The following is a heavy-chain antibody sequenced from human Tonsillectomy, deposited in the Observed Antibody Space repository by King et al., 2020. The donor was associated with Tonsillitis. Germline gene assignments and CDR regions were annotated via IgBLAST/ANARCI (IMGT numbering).Heavy chain of an antibody. D-gene: IGHD3-22*01. J-gene: IGHJ5*02. CDR3: ARAEDSSGYYLNWFDP. CDR2: IKQDGSEK. V-gene: IGHV3-7*03. CDR1: GFTFSSYW. Sequence: VQLVESGGGLVQPGGSLRLSCAASGFTFSSYWMSWVRQAPGKGLEWVANIKQDGSEKYYVDSVKGRFTISRDNAKNSLYLQRNSLRAADTAVYYCARAEDSSGYYLNWFDPWGQGTLVTVSS.